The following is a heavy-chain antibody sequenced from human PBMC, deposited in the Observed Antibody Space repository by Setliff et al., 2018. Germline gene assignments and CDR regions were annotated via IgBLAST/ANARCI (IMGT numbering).Heavy chain of an antibody. CDR1: GYTFTSYD. Sequence: ASVKVSCKASGYTFTSYDINWVRQATGQGLEWMGWMNPTSGNTGYAQKFQGRATMSIDKSKNQFSLSLSSVTAADTAVYYCARGGGRYHSAHWGQGILVTVSS. D-gene: IGHD1-1*01. CDR3: ARGGGRYHSAH. J-gene: IGHJ4*02. V-gene: IGHV1-8*01. CDR2: MNPTSGNT.